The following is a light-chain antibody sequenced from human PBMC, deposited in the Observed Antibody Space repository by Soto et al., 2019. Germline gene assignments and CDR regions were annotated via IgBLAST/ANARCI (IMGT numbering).Light chain of an antibody. CDR1: QNVNIF. Sequence: DIQMTQSPSILSAAVGDRVTISCRASQNVNIFLAWYQQKPGEAPKLLISDASSLESGVPSRFSRSGSGTDFSLTITGLQPDDSATYYCQQYSSYYRPFGQGTKVEIK. CDR3: QQYSSYYRP. V-gene: IGKV1-5*01. J-gene: IGKJ1*01. CDR2: DAS.